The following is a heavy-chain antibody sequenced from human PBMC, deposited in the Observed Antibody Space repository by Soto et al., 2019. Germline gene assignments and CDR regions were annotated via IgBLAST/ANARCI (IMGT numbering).Heavy chain of an antibody. Sequence: HPGGSLRLSCAASGFTFSTYAMHWVRQAPGKGLEWVAVLSYDGSNKYYADSVKGRFTISRDNSKNTLYLQMNSLRAEDTAVYYCARVVPAAMYYYYGMDVWGQGTTVTVSS. CDR1: GFTFSTYA. CDR3: ARVVPAAMYYYYGMDV. J-gene: IGHJ6*02. V-gene: IGHV3-30*03. CDR2: LSYDGSNK. D-gene: IGHD2-2*01.